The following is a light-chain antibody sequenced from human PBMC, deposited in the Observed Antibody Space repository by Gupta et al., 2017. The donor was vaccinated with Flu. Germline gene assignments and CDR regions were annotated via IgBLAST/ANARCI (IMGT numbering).Light chain of an antibody. CDR3: SSYTSSSTLRV. CDR2: EVR. Sequence: QSALTQPASVPGSPGQSITTSCTRTSSAVGGYHYVSWYQQHPGKAPKLMIYEVRNRPSGVSNRFSGSKSGNTASLTISGLQAEDEADYYCSSYTSSSTLRVFGGGTKLTVL. CDR1: SSAVGGYHY. J-gene: IGLJ3*02. V-gene: IGLV2-14*01.